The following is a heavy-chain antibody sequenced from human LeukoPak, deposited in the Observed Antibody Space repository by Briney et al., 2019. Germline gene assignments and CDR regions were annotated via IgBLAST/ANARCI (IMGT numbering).Heavy chain of an antibody. Sequence: GGSLRLSCAASGFTLSNHWMTWVRQVPGRGPEWVANVNRDGSETYYLDSVKGRFTISKDDAKNSLYLQMNSLRAEDTALYHCAKNNGMDVWGQGTTVIVSS. CDR3: AKNNGMDV. CDR1: GFTLSNHW. V-gene: IGHV3-7*03. CDR2: VNRDGSET. J-gene: IGHJ6*02.